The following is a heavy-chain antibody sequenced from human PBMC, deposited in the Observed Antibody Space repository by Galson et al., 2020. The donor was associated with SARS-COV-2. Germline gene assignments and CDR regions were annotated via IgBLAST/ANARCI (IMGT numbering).Heavy chain of an antibody. V-gene: IGHV2-5*02. CDR3: AYSTPSTYWFRWFDP. D-gene: IGHD2-8*02. CDR1: GFSLSATGVG. CDR2: IYWDDDK. Sequence: SGPTLVKPTQTLTLTCTFSGFSLSATGVGMAWIRQPPGKTLEWLALIYWDDDKRYSPSLKSRLTIAKDTSKNQVVLTMTNMGPVDTATYFCAYSTPSTYWFRWFDPWGQGTLVTVPS. J-gene: IGHJ5*02.